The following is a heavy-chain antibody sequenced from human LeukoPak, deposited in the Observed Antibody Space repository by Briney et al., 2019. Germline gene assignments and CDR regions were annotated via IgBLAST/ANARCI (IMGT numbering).Heavy chain of an antibody. CDR2: IWYDGSNK. J-gene: IGHJ4*02. V-gene: IGHV3-33*01. CDR1: GFTFSSYG. D-gene: IGHD6-19*01. CDR3: ATSGRRIAVAGTDY. Sequence: PGGSLRLSCAASGFTFSSYGMHWVRQAPGKGLEWVAVIWYDGSNKYYADSVKGRFTISRDNSKNTLYLQMNSLRAEDTAVYYCATSGRRIAVAGTDYWGQGTLVTVSS.